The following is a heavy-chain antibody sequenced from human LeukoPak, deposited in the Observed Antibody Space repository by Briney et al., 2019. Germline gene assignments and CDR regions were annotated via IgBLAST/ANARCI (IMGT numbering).Heavy chain of an antibody. V-gene: IGHV4-30-4*01. CDR3: ARDRYSYGPHFDF. CDR2: ISYSGGT. D-gene: IGHD5-18*01. J-gene: IGHJ4*02. Sequence: SETLSLTCTVSGGSISSGGPYWSWLRQPPGKGLEWIGYISYSGGTYSNPSLKSRVTISVDTSKNQFSLKLSSVTAADTAVYYCARDRYSYGPHFDFWGQGTLVTVSS. CDR1: GGSISSGGPY.